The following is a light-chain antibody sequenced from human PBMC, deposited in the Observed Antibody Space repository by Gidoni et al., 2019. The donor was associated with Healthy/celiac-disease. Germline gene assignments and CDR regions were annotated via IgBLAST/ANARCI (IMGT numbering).Light chain of an antibody. CDR1: KLGDKY. V-gene: IGLV3-1*01. Sequence: SYELTQPPSVSVPPGQTASITCSGDKLGDKYACWYQQQPGQSPVLVIYQDSKRPSGIPERFSGSNSGNTATLTISGTQAMDEADYYCQAWDSSTGWVFGGGTKLTVL. CDR3: QAWDSSTGWV. CDR2: QDS. J-gene: IGLJ3*02.